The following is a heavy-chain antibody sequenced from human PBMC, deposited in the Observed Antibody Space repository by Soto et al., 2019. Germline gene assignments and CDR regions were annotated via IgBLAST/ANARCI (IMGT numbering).Heavy chain of an antibody. CDR1: GYSFTTYW. D-gene: IGHD5-12*01. CDR2: IDPSDSYT. Sequence: GESLKISCKGSGYSFTTYWITWVRPMPGKGLEWMGRIDPSDSYTNYSPSFQGHVTISADKSISTAYLQWSSLKASDTAMYYCARKVMAARWADAFDIWGQGTMVTVSS. V-gene: IGHV5-10-1*01. J-gene: IGHJ3*02. CDR3: ARKVMAARWADAFDI.